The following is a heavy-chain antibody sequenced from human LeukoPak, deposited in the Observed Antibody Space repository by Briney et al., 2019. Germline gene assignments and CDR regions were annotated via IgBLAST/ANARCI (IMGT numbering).Heavy chain of an antibody. V-gene: IGHV4-59*01. Sequence: SETLSLTCAVSSGSMSSYYWSWIRQPTGKGLEWIGYIYYTGVTNYSPPLKRRLTISLDTAIKQFSLNLRSVTAADTAMYYCARGGSGYPLDYWGQGTLVTVSS. J-gene: IGHJ4*02. D-gene: IGHD3-22*01. CDR1: SGSMSSYY. CDR3: ARGGSGYPLDY. CDR2: IYYTGVT.